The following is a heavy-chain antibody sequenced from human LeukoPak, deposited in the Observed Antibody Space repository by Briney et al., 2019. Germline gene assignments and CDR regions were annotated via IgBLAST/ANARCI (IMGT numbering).Heavy chain of an antibody. V-gene: IGHV3-21*01. Sequence: PGGSLRLSCAASGFTFSSYSMNWVRQAPGKGLEWVSSIGGSSSSLYYADSLKGRFTISRDNAKNSLYLQMNSLRAEDTAVYYCARAIDEGFDYWGQGTLVTVSS. CDR3: ARAIDEGFDY. CDR1: GFTFSSYS. J-gene: IGHJ4*02. CDR2: IGGSSSSL.